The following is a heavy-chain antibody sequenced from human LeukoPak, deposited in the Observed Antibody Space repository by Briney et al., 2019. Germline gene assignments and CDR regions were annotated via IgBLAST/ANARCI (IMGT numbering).Heavy chain of an antibody. CDR2: INHGGST. D-gene: IGHD2-2*01. CDR3: ARRRYCSITSCAKRWFDP. V-gene: IGHV4-34*01. J-gene: IGHJ5*02. CDR1: GGSFSGYY. Sequence: SETLSLTCAVYGGSFSGYYWSWIRQPPGKGLEWIGEINHGGSTNYNPSLKSRVTISVDTSKNQFSLKLSSVTAADTAVYYCARRRYCSITSCAKRWFDPWGQGTLVTVSS.